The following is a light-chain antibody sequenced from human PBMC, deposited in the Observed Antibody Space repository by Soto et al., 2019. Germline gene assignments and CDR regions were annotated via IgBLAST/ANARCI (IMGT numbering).Light chain of an antibody. CDR3: QQSYSTPFT. J-gene: IGKJ3*01. V-gene: IGKV1-39*01. CDR1: QSISSY. CDR2: AAS. Sequence: DIRMTQSPSSLSASVGDRVTITCRASQSISSYLNWYQQKPGKAPKLLIYAASSLKSGVPSRFSVSGSGTDFTLTISSLQPEDFATYYCQQSYSTPFTFGPGTKVDI.